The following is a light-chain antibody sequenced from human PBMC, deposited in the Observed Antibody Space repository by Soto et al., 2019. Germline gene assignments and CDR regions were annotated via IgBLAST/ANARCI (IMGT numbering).Light chain of an antibody. CDR3: CSYAGSSPYV. V-gene: IGLV2-23*02. J-gene: IGLJ1*01. Sequence: QSALTQPASVSGSPGQSITISCTGTSSVVGSYNLVSWYQQHPGKAPKLMIYEVSKRPSGVSNRFSGSKSGNTASLTISGLQAEDEADYYCCSYAGSSPYVFGTGTKVNVL. CDR2: EVS. CDR1: SSVVGSYNL.